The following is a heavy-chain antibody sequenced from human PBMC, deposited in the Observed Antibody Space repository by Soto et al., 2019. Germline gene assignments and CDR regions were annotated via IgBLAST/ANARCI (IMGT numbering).Heavy chain of an antibody. J-gene: IGHJ6*01. CDR2: IYPGDSDT. CDR1: GYSLTSYC. D-gene: IGHD6-6*01. V-gene: IGHV5-51*01. CDR3: ARGLGQLGPYYYYGTDV. Sequence: GEPLNISCKGSGYSLTSYCIRWVLQLPLKVLHCTGIIYPGDSDTRYSPSFQGQVTISADKSISTVYLQWSRLKASDTAMYHCARGLGQLGPYYYYGTDVWGQGTTVPVYS.